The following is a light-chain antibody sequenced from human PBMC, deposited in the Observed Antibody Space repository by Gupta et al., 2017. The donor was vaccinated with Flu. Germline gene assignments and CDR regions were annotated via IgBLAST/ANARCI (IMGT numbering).Light chain of an antibody. CDR1: CSNIGSNS. CDR3: AAWDDSLNGRGV. CDR2: GNS. J-gene: IGLJ3*02. Sequence: QSVLPQPPSASGAPGQRVTISCSGSCSNIGSNSVTWYQHLPGTAPKLLIYGNSQRPSGFPDRFSGSKSGTSASLAISGLQSEDEADYYCAAWDDSLNGRGVFGGGTKLTVL. V-gene: IGLV1-44*01.